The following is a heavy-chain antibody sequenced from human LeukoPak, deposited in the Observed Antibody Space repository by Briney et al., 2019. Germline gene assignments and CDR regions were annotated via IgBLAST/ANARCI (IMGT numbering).Heavy chain of an antibody. Sequence: ASVKVSCKASGYTFTSYGISWVRQAPGQGLEWMGWISAYNGNTNYAQKLQGRVTMTTDTSTSTAYMELRSLRSDDTAVYYCARALLSGDVGYYYYGMDVWGQGTTVTVPS. CDR1: GYTFTSYG. D-gene: IGHD7-27*01. J-gene: IGHJ6*02. CDR3: ARALLSGDVGYYYYGMDV. CDR2: ISAYNGNT. V-gene: IGHV1-18*01.